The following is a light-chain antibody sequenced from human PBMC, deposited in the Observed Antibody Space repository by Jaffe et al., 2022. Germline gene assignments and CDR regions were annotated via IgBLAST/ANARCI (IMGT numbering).Light chain of an antibody. CDR3: MQGIQAPRT. J-gene: IGKJ2*02. CDR1: QSLLDTSGRTC. Sequence: DIVMTQTPLALSVTPGQPASISCKSSQSLLDTSGRTCLHWYLQKPGQAPQLLIYEVSSRFSGVPDRFSGSGSGTDFTLKISRVGAEDVGVYYCMQGIQAPRTFGQGTKLEIK. V-gene: IGKV2-29*02. CDR2: EVS.